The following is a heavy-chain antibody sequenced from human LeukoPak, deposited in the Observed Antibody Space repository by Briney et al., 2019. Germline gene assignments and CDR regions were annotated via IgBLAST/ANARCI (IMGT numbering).Heavy chain of an antibody. V-gene: IGHV3-7*03. CDR3: ARGGGLDV. CDR1: GFTFSSYW. Sequence: GGSRRLSCAASGFTFSSYWMNRARQAPGKGLEWVASINHNGNVNYYVDSVKGRFTISRDNAKNSLYLQMSNLRAEDTAVYFCARGGGLDVWGQGATVTVSS. CDR2: INHNGNVN. J-gene: IGHJ6*02. D-gene: IGHD3-16*01.